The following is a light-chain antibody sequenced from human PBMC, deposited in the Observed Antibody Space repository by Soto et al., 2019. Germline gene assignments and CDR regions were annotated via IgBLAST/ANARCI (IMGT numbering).Light chain of an antibody. CDR2: AAS. V-gene: IGKV1-39*01. Sequence: DLQMTQSPSSLSASVGDRVTITCRASQSISSYLNWYQQKPGKAPKLLIYAASSLQSGVPSRFSGSGSGTDFTLTISSLQPEDFATYYCQQSYSTPIFTFGPGTKVDNK. CDR3: QQSYSTPIFT. J-gene: IGKJ3*01. CDR1: QSISSY.